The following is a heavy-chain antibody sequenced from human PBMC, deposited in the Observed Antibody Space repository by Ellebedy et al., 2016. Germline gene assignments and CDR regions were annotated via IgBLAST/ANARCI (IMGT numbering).Heavy chain of an antibody. CDR2: INSDGSST. Sequence: GGSLRLSCAASGFTFSSYWMHWVRQAPGKGLVWVSRINSDGSSTSYADSVKGRFTISRDNAKNTLYLQMNSLRAEDTAVYYCAREPTVVNAFDIWGQGTMVTVSS. J-gene: IGHJ3*02. CDR1: GFTFSSYW. D-gene: IGHD4-23*01. V-gene: IGHV3-74*01. CDR3: AREPTVVNAFDI.